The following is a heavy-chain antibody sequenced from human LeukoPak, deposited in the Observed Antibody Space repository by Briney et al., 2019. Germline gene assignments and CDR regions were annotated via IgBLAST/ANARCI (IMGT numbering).Heavy chain of an antibody. J-gene: IGHJ6*02. CDR1: GFTVSSSS. Sequence: GGSLRLSCAASGFTVSSSSMNWVRLGPGKGLEWVSVISSDGNTYYADSVKGRFTISRDNSRNALSLQMHGLRADDTAVYYCARGQEQFSSPWQWGPRRKNFYYYGMDVWGQGTTVTVSS. CDR3: ARGQEQFSSPWQWGPRRKNFYYYGMDV. CDR2: ISSDGNT. V-gene: IGHV3-66*01. D-gene: IGHD6-19*01.